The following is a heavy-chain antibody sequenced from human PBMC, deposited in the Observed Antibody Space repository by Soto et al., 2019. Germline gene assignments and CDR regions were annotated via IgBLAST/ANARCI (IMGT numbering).Heavy chain of an antibody. CDR1: GGTFSSYA. V-gene: IGHV1-69*13. Sequence: EASVKFSCKASGGTFSSYAISWVRQAPGQGLEWMGGIIPIFGTANYAQKFQGRVTITADESTSTAYMELSSLRSEDTAVYYCARGELLRMKNYYGMDVWGQGTTVTVSS. CDR2: IIPIFGTA. CDR3: ARGELLRMKNYYGMDV. J-gene: IGHJ6*02. D-gene: IGHD2-15*01.